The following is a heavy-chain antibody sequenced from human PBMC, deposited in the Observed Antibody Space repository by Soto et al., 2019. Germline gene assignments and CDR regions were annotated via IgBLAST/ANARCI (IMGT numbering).Heavy chain of an antibody. CDR1: ASSFSDYY. V-gene: IGHV3-11*03. D-gene: IGHD1-26*01. CDR2: ITSSSSYT. CDR3: AGGQDTLAVNFDS. J-gene: IGHJ4*02. Sequence: GSLRLSCAASASSFSDYYMSWIRQSPGKGLEWLSYITSSSSYTHYADSVKGRFTISRDNAKNSLYLQMNSLRAEDTAVYYCAGGQDTLAVNFDSWGQGT.